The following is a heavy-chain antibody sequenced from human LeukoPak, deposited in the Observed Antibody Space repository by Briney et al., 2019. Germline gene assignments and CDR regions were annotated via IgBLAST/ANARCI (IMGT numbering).Heavy chain of an antibody. D-gene: IGHD6-19*01. CDR2: IYYTGNA. Sequence: PSETLSLTCSVSGGSISGYHWNWIRQSPGKGLQWIANIYYTGNADYNPSLKSRVTISVDTSKNQFSLKLSSVTAADTAVYYCAREYTLYRSGWFLDYWGQGTVVTVSS. CDR1: GGSISGYH. CDR3: AREYTLYRSGWFLDY. J-gene: IGHJ4*02. V-gene: IGHV4-59*12.